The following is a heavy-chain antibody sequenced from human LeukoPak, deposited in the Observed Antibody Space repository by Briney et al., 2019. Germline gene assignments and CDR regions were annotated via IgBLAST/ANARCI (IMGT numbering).Heavy chain of an antibody. Sequence: ASVKVSCKASGYTFTSYGISWVRQAPGQGLEWMGWISAYNGNTNYAQKLQGRVTLTTDTSTSTAYMELRSLRSDDTAVYYCARAAWGYSGYDSDYWGQGTLVTVSS. CDR2: ISAYNGNT. J-gene: IGHJ4*02. CDR1: GYTFTSYG. CDR3: ARAAWGYSGYDSDY. V-gene: IGHV1-18*04. D-gene: IGHD5-12*01.